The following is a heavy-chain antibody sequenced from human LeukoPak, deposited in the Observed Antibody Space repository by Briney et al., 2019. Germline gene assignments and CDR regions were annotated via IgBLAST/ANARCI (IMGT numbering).Heavy chain of an antibody. J-gene: IGHJ5*02. CDR2: ISAYNGNT. CDR1: GYTFTSYG. Sequence: ASVKVSCKASGYTFTSYGISWVRQAPGQGLEWMGWISAYNGNTNYAQKLQGRVTMTTDTSTSTAYMELRSLRSDDTAVYYCARGVYYDFWSGYYSGGFNAGPFDPWGQGTLVTVSS. V-gene: IGHV1-18*01. D-gene: IGHD3-3*01. CDR3: ARGVYYDFWSGYYSGGFNAGPFDP.